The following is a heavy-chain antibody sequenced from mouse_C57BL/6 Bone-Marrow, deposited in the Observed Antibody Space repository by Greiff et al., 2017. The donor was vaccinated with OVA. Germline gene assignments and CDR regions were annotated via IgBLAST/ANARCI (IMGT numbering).Heavy chain of an antibody. CDR2: ISSGSSTL. Sequence: EVKLMESGGGLVKPGGSLTLSCAASGFTFSDYGMHWVRQAPEKGLEWVAYISSGSSTLYYAETVKGRFTISRDNAKNTLFLQMTSLTSEDTAMYYCARGPITTVVATNWYYDVWGTGTTVTVSS. J-gene: IGHJ1*03. D-gene: IGHD1-1*01. CDR3: ARGPITTVVATNWYYDV. V-gene: IGHV5-17*01. CDR1: GFTFSDYG.